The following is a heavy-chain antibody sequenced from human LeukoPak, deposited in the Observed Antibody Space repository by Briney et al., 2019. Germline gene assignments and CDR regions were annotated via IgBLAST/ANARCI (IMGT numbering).Heavy chain of an antibody. Sequence: GGSLRLSCAASEFTFSSHSMSWVRQGPGKGLEWVSYISRSGAYTTYADSVKGRFTISRDNAKNSLYLQMSSLRAEDTAVYYCSRERYCSGGSCYAEYYFDYWGQGTVATVSS. J-gene: IGHJ4*02. D-gene: IGHD2-15*01. CDR3: SRERYCSGGSCYAEYYFDY. CDR1: EFTFSSHS. CDR2: ISRSGAYT. V-gene: IGHV3-21*05.